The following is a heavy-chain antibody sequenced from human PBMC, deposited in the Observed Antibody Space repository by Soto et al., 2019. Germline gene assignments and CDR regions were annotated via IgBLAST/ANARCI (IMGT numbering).Heavy chain of an antibody. V-gene: IGHV3-48*03. J-gene: IGHJ6*02. CDR1: GFVFKNYE. D-gene: IGHD1-20*01. Sequence: GGSLRLSCVAYGFVFKNYEMNRVRQAPGKGLEWISYISNSGNTIYVADSMRGRFTISRDNAKNSLFLQMNSLRADDTAVYYCARDIDNRDYYYGLDVWGQGTTVTVSS. CDR3: ARDIDNRDYYYGLDV. CDR2: ISNSGNTI.